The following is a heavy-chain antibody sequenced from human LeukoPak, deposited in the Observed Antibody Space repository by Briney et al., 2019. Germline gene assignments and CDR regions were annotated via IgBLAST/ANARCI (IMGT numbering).Heavy chain of an antibody. D-gene: IGHD3-22*01. CDR1: GGSISSSSYY. V-gene: IGHV4-39*01. CDR2: IYYSGST. CDR3: ARHVRGYPPYYFDY. J-gene: IGHJ4*02. Sequence: KSSETLSLTCTVSGGSISSSSYYWGWIRQPPGKGLEWIGSIYYSGSTYYNPSLKSRVTISVDTSKNQFSLKLSSVTAADTAVYYCARHVRGYPPYYFDYWGQGTLVTVSS.